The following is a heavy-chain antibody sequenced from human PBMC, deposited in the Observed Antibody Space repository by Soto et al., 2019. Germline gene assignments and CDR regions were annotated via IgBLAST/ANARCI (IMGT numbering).Heavy chain of an antibody. Sequence: QVQLVQSGAEVKKPGASVKVSCKASGYTFTSYGISWVRQAPGQGLEWMGWISAYNGNTNYAQKIQGRVTMTTDTPTSTAYMELRSLRSDDTAGYDCARDGRYSGSYGGYYFDYWGQGTLVTVSS. V-gene: IGHV1-18*01. J-gene: IGHJ4*02. D-gene: IGHD1-26*01. CDR3: ARDGRYSGSYGGYYFDY. CDR1: GYTFTSYG. CDR2: ISAYNGNT.